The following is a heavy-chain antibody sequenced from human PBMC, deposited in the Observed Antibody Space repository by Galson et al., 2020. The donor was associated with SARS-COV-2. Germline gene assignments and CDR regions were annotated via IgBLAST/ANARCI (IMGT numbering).Heavy chain of an antibody. Sequence: TGGSLRPSCAASGFTVSSNYMSWVRQAPGKGLEWVSVIYSGGSTYYADSVKGRFTISRDNSKNTLYLQMNSLRAEDTAVYYCARGRRDYYYDSSGYYRGNYYGMDVWGQGTTVTVSS. V-gene: IGHV3-66*01. CDR1: GFTVSSNY. D-gene: IGHD3-22*01. J-gene: IGHJ6*02. CDR2: IYSGGST. CDR3: ARGRRDYYYDSSGYYRGNYYGMDV.